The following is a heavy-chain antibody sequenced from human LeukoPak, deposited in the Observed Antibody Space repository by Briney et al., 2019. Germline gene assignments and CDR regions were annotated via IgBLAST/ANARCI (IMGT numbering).Heavy chain of an antibody. D-gene: IGHD2-2*01. Sequence: GGSLRLSCVASGFSISTYDMFWVRQPTGKGLEWVSVIGTAGDTYYPDSVKGRFTISRDNVKNSLYLQMINLRAGDTAVYYCARAGKEYQYHGMDVWGQGSTVTVSS. V-gene: IGHV3-13*01. CDR3: ARAGKEYQYHGMDV. CDR1: GFSISTYD. J-gene: IGHJ6*02. CDR2: IGTAGDT.